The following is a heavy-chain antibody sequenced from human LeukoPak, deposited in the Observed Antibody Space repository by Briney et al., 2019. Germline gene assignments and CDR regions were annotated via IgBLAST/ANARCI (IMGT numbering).Heavy chain of an antibody. V-gene: IGHV3-21*04. CDR2: ISSSSSYI. Sequence: GGSLRLSCAASGFTFSSYSMNWVRQAPGKGLEWVSSISSSSSYIYYADSVKGRLTISRDNSKNTLYLQMNSLRADDTAVYYCAKRRGVVVSGPGRGFNYWGQGTVVTVSS. CDR3: AKRRGVVVSGPGRGFNY. CDR1: GFTFSSYS. D-gene: IGHD2-21*02. J-gene: IGHJ4*02.